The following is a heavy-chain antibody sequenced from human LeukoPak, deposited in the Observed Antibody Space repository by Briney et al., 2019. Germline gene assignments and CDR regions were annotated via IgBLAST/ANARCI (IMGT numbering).Heavy chain of an antibody. D-gene: IGHD3-10*01. CDR3: ARDSGSPPRWFGQYDAFNI. CDR2: ISAYNGNT. V-gene: IGHV1-18*01. CDR1: GYTFTSYG. Sequence: GASVKVSCKASGYTFTSYGISWVRQAPGQGLDWMGWISAYNGNTNYAQKLQGRVTMTTDTSTSTAYMELRSLRSDDTAVYYCARDSGSPPRWFGQYDAFNIWGQGTMVTVSS. J-gene: IGHJ3*02.